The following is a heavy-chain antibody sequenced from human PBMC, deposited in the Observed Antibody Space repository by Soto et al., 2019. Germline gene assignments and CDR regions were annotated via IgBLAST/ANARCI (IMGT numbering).Heavy chain of an antibody. CDR1: GFTFSDYY. V-gene: IGHV3-11*06. D-gene: IGHD6-6*01. CDR3: ARVMSIAARHAFDI. Sequence: SLRLSFAASGFTFSDYYMSWIRQAPGKGLEWVSYISSSSSYTNYADSVKGRFTISRDNAKNSLYLQMNSLRAEDTAVYYCARVMSIAARHAFDIWGQGTMVTVSS. J-gene: IGHJ3*02. CDR2: ISSSSSYT.